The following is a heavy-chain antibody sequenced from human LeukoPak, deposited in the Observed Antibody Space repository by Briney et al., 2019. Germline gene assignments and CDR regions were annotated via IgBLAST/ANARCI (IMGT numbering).Heavy chain of an antibody. D-gene: IGHD1-26*01. V-gene: IGHV1-2*02. Sequence: ASVKVSCKASGGTFSSYAISWVRQAPGQELEWMGWVYPNNGGTNYAQNFQGRVTMTRDTSMSTAYMDLSSLRSDDTAVYYCARFSGSSNFDYWGQGTLVTVSS. CDR2: VYPNNGGT. CDR1: GGTFSSYA. J-gene: IGHJ4*02. CDR3: ARFSGSSNFDY.